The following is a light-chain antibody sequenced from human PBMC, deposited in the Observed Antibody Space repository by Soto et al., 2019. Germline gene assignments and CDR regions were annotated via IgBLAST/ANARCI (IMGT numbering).Light chain of an antibody. CDR2: KVS. Sequence: DVVMTQSPLSLPVTLGQPASISCRSSQSLVSSDGNTYLNWFQQRPGQSPRRLIYKVSNRDSGVPDRFSGSGSGNDFTLKISRVEGEDVGVYYCMQGTHSAPWKFGQGTKVEIK. CDR1: QSLVSSDGNTY. V-gene: IGKV2-30*01. J-gene: IGKJ1*01. CDR3: MQGTHSAPWK.